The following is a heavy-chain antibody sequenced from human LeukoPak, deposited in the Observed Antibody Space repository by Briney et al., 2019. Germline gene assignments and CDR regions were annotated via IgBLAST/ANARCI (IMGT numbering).Heavy chain of an antibody. CDR3: ARDSADY. CDR1: GGSISSSSYY. D-gene: IGHD3-10*01. J-gene: IGHJ4*02. CDR2: IYYSGST. Sequence: SETLSLTCTVSGGSISSSSYYWGWIRQPPGKGLGWIGSIYYSGSTYYNPSLKSRVTISVDTSKNQFSLKLSSVTAADTAVYYCARDSADYWGQGTLVTVSS. V-gene: IGHV4-39*07.